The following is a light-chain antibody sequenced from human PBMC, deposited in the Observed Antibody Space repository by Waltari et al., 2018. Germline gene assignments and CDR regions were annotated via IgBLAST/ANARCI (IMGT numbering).Light chain of an antibody. CDR2: VNSDGSH. V-gene: IGLV4-69*01. Sequence: QLVLTQSPSSSASLGASVKLTCTLSSGHSSNIVAWHQQKPEKGPRYLMKVNSDGSHTKGDELPDRFAGSSSGSERYLTISSLQSEDEADYYCQTGRHGTWVFGGGTKLPVV. CDR3: QTGRHGTWV. J-gene: IGLJ3*02. CDR1: SGHSSNI.